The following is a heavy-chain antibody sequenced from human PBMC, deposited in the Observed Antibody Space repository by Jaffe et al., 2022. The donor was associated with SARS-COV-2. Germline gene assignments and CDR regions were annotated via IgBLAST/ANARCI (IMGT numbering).Heavy chain of an antibody. D-gene: IGHD6-13*01. J-gene: IGHJ3*02. CDR1: GFTFSNYA. V-gene: IGHV3-23*01. CDR3: VKDGTAANSLWDAFDI. CDR2: IGGPGTDK. Sequence: EEQLLESGGGLVQPGGSLRLSCTASGFTFSNYAMSWVRQPPGRGLEWVSSIGGPGTDKYYADSVKGRFTISRDNSKNTLYLQINSLRAEDTAIYYCVKDGTAANSLWDAFDIWGQGTMVTVSS.